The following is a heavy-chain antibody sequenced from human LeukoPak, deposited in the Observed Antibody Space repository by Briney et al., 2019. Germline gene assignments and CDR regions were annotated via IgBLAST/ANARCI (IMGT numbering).Heavy chain of an antibody. CDR1: GFTFSSYA. Sequence: PGRSLRLSCAASGFTFSSYAMHWVRQAPGKGLEWVAVISYDGSNKYYADSVKGRFTISRDNAKNSLYLEMDSLKVDDTAVYYCARAAEVVASTEAWFDPWGQGTLVTVSS. J-gene: IGHJ5*02. CDR3: ARAAEVVASTEAWFDP. CDR2: ISYDGSNK. V-gene: IGHV3-30*04. D-gene: IGHD3-22*01.